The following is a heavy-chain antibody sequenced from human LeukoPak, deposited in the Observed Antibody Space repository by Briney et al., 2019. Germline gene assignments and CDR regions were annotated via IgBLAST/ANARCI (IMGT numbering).Heavy chain of an antibody. CDR1: ELTFSGYW. V-gene: IGHV3-7*03. D-gene: IGHD6-19*01. Sequence: GGSLRLSCAASELTFSGYWMNWVRQAPGKGLQWVGNIRQDGGQTHYSDSVKGRFTISRDNAKRSLYLQMNSLRAEDTAVYYCARDRRSGWYSPDYWGQGTLVTVSS. CDR3: ARDRRSGWYSPDY. CDR2: IRQDGGQT. J-gene: IGHJ4*02.